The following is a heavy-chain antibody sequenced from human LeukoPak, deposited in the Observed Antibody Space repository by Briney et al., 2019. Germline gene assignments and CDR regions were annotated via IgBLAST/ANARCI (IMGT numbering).Heavy chain of an antibody. D-gene: IGHD6-13*01. CDR3: AKDYLGQLVMFDI. CDR1: GFTFVSYA. V-gene: IGHV3-23*01. J-gene: IGHJ3*02. Sequence: GGSLRLSCAASGFTFVSYAMSWVRQSPGKGLEWVSGVTGSGDKTWYADSVKGRFTVSRDNSKDTLYLQMNSLRAEDTAVYYCAKDYLGQLVMFDIWGQGTMVTVPS. CDR2: VTGSGDKT.